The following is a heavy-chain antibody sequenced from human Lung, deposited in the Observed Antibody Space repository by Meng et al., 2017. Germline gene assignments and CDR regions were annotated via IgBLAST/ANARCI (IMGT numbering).Heavy chain of an antibody. D-gene: IGHD1-26*01. CDR3: GRLDIPSSGRGDY. J-gene: IGHJ4*02. CDR2: FFHNGST. Sequence: QLQRPGPGPVRPSGALSLSCACSVGAGSSSTWWSCVLQTPGKGLEWFVEFFHNGSTNYNPPFESRVTISADKSKKQFSLKVHAVTAADKATYYCGRLDIPSSGRGDYWGQGTLVTVSS. V-gene: IGHV4-4*02. CDR1: VGAGSSSTW.